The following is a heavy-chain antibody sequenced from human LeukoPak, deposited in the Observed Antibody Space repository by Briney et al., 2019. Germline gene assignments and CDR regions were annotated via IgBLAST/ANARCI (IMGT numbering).Heavy chain of an antibody. V-gene: IGHV4-39*07. D-gene: IGHD6-13*01. CDR2: IYYSGST. CDR1: GGSISSGAYY. J-gene: IGHJ4*02. CDR3: AKPKRGDSTSWYVDF. Sequence: SETLSLTCTVSGGSISSGAYYWGWIRQPPGKGLEWIGNIYYSGSTYYNPSLKSRITISVDTSKNQFSLKLSSVTAADTAVYFWAKPKRGDSTSWYVDFWGQGTLVTVSS.